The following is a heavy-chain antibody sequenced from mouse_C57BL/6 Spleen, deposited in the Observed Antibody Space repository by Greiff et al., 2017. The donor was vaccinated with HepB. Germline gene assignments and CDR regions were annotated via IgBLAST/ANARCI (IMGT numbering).Heavy chain of an antibody. D-gene: IGHD2-4*01. J-gene: IGHJ2*01. CDR2: ISYDGSN. CDR3: ANYDYSYYFDY. CDR1: GYSITSGYY. Sequence: EVQLQQSGPGLVKPSQSLSLTCSVTGYSITSGYYWNWIRQFPGNKLEWMGYISYDGSNNYNPSLKNRISITRDTSKNQFFLKLNSVTTEDTATYYCANYDYSYYFDYWGQGTTLTVSS. V-gene: IGHV3-6*01.